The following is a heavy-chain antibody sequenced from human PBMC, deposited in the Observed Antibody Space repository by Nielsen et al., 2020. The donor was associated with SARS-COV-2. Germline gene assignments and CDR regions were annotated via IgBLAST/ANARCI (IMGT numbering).Heavy chain of an antibody. CDR3: ARLGDSAGDY. D-gene: IGHD3-16*01. V-gene: IGHV4-31*03. CDR1: GGSISSGGYY. J-gene: IGHJ4*02. CDR2: IYYSGST. Sequence: SETLSLTCTVSGGSISSGGYYWSWIRQHPGKGLEWIGYIYYSGSTYYNPSLKSRVTISVDTSKNQFSLKLSSVTAADTAVYYCARLGDSAGDYWGQGTLVTVSS.